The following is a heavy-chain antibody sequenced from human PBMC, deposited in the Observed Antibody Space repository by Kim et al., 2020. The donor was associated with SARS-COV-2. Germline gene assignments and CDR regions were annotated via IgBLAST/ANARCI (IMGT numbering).Heavy chain of an antibody. Sequence: GGSLRLSCAASGFTFSSYWMSCVRQAPGKGLEWVANIKQDGREKYYVDSVKGRFTISRDNAKNSLYLQMNSLRADDTAVYYCARDLAGGGDLMDYWGQGTLVTVSS. J-gene: IGHJ4*02. CDR1: GFTFSSYW. V-gene: IGHV3-7*01. CDR3: ARDLAGGGDLMDY. D-gene: IGHD3-16*01. CDR2: IKQDGREK.